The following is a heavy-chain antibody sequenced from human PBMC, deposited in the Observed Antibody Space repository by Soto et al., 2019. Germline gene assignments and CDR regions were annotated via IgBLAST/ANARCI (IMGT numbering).Heavy chain of an antibody. D-gene: IGHD3-10*01. CDR3: ARGLRFRGFYGMDV. V-gene: IGHV4-31*03. J-gene: IGHJ6*02. CDR1: GGSISSGGYY. Sequence: QVQLQESGPGLVKPSQTLSLTCTASGGSISSGGYYWSWIRQHPGKGLEWIGYIYYIGSTYYNPSLKSRVTISLYTSKNQFSLKLSSVTAADPAVYYCARGLRFRGFYGMDVWGQGTTVTVSS. CDR2: IYYIGST.